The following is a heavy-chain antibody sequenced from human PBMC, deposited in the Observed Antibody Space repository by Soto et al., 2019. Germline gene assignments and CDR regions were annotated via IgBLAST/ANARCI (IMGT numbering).Heavy chain of an antibody. D-gene: IGHD1-26*01. CDR1: GFTFSSYG. V-gene: IGHV3-33*01. J-gene: IGHJ4*02. Sequence: QVQLVESGGGVVQPGRSLRLSCAASGFTFSSYGMHWVRQAPGKGLEWVAVIWCDGSNKYYADSVKGRFTISRDNSKNPLDLQKNSLRAEDTAVYYWGRDQGGSYFYLPDYWGQGTLVTVSS. CDR2: IWCDGSNK. CDR3: GRDQGGSYFYLPDY.